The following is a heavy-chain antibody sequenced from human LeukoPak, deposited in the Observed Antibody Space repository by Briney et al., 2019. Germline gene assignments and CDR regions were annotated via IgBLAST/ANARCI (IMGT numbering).Heavy chain of an antibody. Sequence: GGSLRLSCAASGFTFSNYWMTWVRQAPGKGLEWVSSISSSSSYIYYADSVKGRFTISRDNAKNSLYLQMNSLRAEDTAVYYCAREHEDIVVVPAARVYYFDYWGQGTLVTVSS. V-gene: IGHV3-21*01. CDR1: GFTFSNYW. CDR2: ISSSSSYI. D-gene: IGHD2-2*01. J-gene: IGHJ4*02. CDR3: AREHEDIVVVPAARVYYFDY.